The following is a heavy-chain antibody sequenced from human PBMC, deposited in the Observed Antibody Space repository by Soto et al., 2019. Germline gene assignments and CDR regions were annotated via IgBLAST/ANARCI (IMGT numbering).Heavy chain of an antibody. CDR2: IWYDGSNK. D-gene: IGHD5-18*01. V-gene: IGHV3-33*01. J-gene: IGHJ5*02. CDR1: GFTFSSYG. Sequence: QVQLVESGGGVVQPGRSLRLSCAASGFTFSSYGMHWVRQAPGKGLEWVAVIWYDGSNKYYADSVKGRFTISRDNSQNRLYLQLNSLRAEQKAVYSGARGCVRGIGPRLWLRSGFDPRGPGTLVTVSS. CDR3: ARGCVRGIGPRLWLRSGFDP.